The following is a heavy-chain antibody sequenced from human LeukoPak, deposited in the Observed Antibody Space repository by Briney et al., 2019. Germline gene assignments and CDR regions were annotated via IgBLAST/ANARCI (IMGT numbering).Heavy chain of an antibody. J-gene: IGHJ4*02. V-gene: IGHV3-30-3*01. CDR3: ARVADQWLRRTLASRTRREFDY. CDR2: ISYDGSNK. CDR1: GFTFSSYA. Sequence: GRSLGLSCAASGFTFSSYAMHWVRQAPGKGLEWVAVISYDGSNKYYADSVKGRFTISRDNSKNTLYLQMNSLRAEDTAVYYCARVADQWLRRTLASRTRREFDYWGQGTLVTVSA. D-gene: IGHD5-12*01.